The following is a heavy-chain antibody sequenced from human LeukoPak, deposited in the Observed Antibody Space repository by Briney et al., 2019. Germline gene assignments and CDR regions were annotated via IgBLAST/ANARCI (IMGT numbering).Heavy chain of an antibody. V-gene: IGHV4-4*02. D-gene: IGHD1-26*01. CDR1: RGCLRRPNW. CDR3: PRVGHNWFDP. CDR2: IYHSGRT. Sequence: PSGTLSLTCAVSRGCLRRPNWLTLDRQPPGKGLEWIGEIYHSGRTNSNPSLESRVIMSVDKSKNQFSLKLTSATAADSAVYYCPRVGHNWFDPWGQGTLVTVSS. J-gene: IGHJ5*02.